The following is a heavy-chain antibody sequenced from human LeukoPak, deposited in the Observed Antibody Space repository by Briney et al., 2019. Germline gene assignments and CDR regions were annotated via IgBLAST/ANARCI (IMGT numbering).Heavy chain of an antibody. J-gene: IGHJ4*02. CDR2: ISSSSSYI. CDR1: GFTFSSYS. D-gene: IGHD3-22*01. V-gene: IGHV3-21*01. CDR3: ARSKRDDRSGYYYPGDGFSYDY. Sequence: GGSLRLSCAASGFTFSSYSMNWVRQAPGKGLEWVSFISSSSSYIYYADSVKGRFTISRDNAKNSLYLQLNSLRGEDTAVYYCARSKRDDRSGYYYPGDGFSYDYWGQGTLVTVSS.